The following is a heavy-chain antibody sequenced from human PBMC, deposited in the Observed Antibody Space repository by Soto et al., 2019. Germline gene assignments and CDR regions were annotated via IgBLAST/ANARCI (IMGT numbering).Heavy chain of an antibody. J-gene: IGHJ5*02. CDR1: GGSFHGYY. CDR3: AKGPQAGYYDSGNFYSSVP. D-gene: IGHD3-10*01. Sequence: PSETLSLTCAVYGGSFHGYYWSWIRQPPGKGLEWIGEINHSASVNFSPTFKIRVSISLDTSKNQMSLQLSSVSAADTAVYYCAKGPQAGYYDSGNFYSSVPWGQVTLVT. V-gene: IGHV4-34*01. CDR2: INHSASV.